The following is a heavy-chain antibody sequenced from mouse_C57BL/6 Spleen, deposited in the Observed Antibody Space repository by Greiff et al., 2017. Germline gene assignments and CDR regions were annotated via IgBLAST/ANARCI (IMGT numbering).Heavy chain of an antibody. CDR1: GFSLTSYG. D-gene: IGHD3-2*02. V-gene: IGHV2-2*01. CDR2: IWSGGST. Sequence: QVQLQQSGPGLVQPSQSLSITCTVSGFSLTSYGVHWVRQSPGKGLEWLGVIWSGGSTDYNAAFISRLSISKDNSKSQVFFKMNSLQADDTAIYYCASPDSSGWGFYAMDYWGQGTSVTVSS. J-gene: IGHJ4*01. CDR3: ASPDSSGWGFYAMDY.